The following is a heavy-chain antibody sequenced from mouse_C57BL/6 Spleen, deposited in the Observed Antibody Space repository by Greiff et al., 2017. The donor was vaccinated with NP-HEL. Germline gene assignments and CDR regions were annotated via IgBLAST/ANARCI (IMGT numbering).Heavy chain of an antibody. CDR3: AREGAAY. CDR1: GYTFTSYW. CDR2: IDPSDSYT. D-gene: IGHD3-3*01. V-gene: IGHV1-59*01. J-gene: IGHJ3*01. Sequence: VQLQQPGAELVRPGTSVKLSCKASGYTFTSYWMHWVKQRPGQGLEWIGVIDPSDSYTNYNQKFKGKATLTVDTSSSTAYMQLSSLTSEDSAVYYCAREGAAYWGQGTLVTVSA.